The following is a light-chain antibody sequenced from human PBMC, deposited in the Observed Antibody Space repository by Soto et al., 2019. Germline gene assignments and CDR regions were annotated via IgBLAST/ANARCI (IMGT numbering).Light chain of an antibody. CDR1: QSVLYSSNNXNY. CDR2: WAS. CDR3: QQYYNSPPT. V-gene: IGKV4-1*01. J-gene: IGKJ4*01. Sequence: DIVMTQSPDSLAVSLGERATINCKSSQSVLYSSNNXNYLAWYQQKPGQPPKLLIYWASTREFGVPDRFSASGSGTDFTLTISSLQAEDXAVYXCQQYYNSPPTFGGGTKVEIK.